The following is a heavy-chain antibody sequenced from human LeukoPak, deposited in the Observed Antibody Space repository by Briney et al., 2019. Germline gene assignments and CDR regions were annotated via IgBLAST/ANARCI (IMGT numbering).Heavy chain of an antibody. CDR2: IYYSGST. V-gene: IGHV4-31*03. CDR3: ARNLQISPTFDY. Sequence: SQTLSLTCTVSGGSISSGGYYWSWIRQHPGKGLEWIGYIYYSGSTYYNPSLKSRVTISVDTSKNQFSLKLSSVTAADTAVYYCARNLQISPTFDYWGQGTLVTVSS. CDR1: GGSISSGGYY. D-gene: IGHD1-14*01. J-gene: IGHJ4*02.